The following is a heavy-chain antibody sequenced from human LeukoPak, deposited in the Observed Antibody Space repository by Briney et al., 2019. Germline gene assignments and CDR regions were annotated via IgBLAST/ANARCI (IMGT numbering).Heavy chain of an antibody. V-gene: IGHV3-23*02. CDR2: ITGGGDTT. CDR1: GFTFTNYA. Sequence: GGSLRLSCAPSGFTFTNYAMSWVRQAPGKGLEWVSGITGGGDTTFYGESVKGRFTISRDNHENTLYLQVSSLRADDTAVYYCARDARLMAFDNWGQGTLVTVSS. CDR3: ARDARLMAFDN. D-gene: IGHD2-8*01. J-gene: IGHJ4*02.